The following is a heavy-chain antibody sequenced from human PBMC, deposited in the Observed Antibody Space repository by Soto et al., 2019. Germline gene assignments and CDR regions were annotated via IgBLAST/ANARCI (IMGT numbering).Heavy chain of an antibody. CDR1: GFTFSSYS. CDR3: AREYCSSTSCFYAFDI. Sequence: GGSLRLSCAASGFTFSSYSMNWVRQAPGKGLEWVSSISSSSSYIYYADSVKGRFTISRDNAKNSLYLQMNGLRAEDTAVYYCAREYCSSTSCFYAFDIWGQGTMVTVS. D-gene: IGHD2-2*01. J-gene: IGHJ3*02. CDR2: ISSSSSYI. V-gene: IGHV3-21*01.